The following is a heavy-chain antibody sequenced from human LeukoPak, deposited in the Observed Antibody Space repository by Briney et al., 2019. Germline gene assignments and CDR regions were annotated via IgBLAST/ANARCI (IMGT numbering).Heavy chain of an antibody. V-gene: IGHV4-59*06. CDR1: GGSINVNY. J-gene: IGHJ4*02. CDR3: ARVEYSYASYFDY. CDR2: IYYSGST. D-gene: IGHD5-18*01. Sequence: PSETLSLTCTVAGGSINVNYWIWIRQHPGEGLEWIGNIYYSGSTYYNPSLKSRITMSIDTSKNQFSLRLSSVTAADTAVYFCARVEYSYASYFDYWGQGTLVTVSS.